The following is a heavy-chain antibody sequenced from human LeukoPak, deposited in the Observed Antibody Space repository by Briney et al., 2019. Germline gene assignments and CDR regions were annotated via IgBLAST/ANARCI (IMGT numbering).Heavy chain of an antibody. CDR3: ATRRVAGIAVVPDS. J-gene: IGHJ4*02. D-gene: IGHD6-19*01. V-gene: IGHV5-51*01. Sequence: GESLKISCKASGHNFPSYWIGWVRQMPGKGLEWMGIIYPGDSETKYSPSFQGHVTISVDKSTATAYLQWSILKASDAAMYYCATRRVAGIAVVPDSWGQGTLVTVSS. CDR1: GHNFPSYW. CDR2: IYPGDSET.